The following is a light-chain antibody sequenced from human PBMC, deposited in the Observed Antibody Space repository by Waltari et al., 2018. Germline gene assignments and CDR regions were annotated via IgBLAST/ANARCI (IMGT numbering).Light chain of an antibody. CDR3: QVWDSSSDRGV. J-gene: IGLJ3*02. Sequence: SYVLTQAPSVSVAPGTAARITCGGNNIGSKSVHCYQQKPGQAPVLVIYSDSDRPSGIPERLSGSNSGNTATLTINRVEAGDEADYYCQVWDSSSDRGVFGGGTKLTVL. V-gene: IGLV3-21*04. CDR2: SDS. CDR1: NIGSKS.